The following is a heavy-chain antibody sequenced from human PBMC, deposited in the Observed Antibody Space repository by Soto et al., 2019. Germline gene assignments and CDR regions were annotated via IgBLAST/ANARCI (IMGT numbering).Heavy chain of an antibody. CDR1: GGSMSRYY. CDR2: IYYSGDT. CDR3: GRVRGHIATEDQLSAYDAFDI. J-gene: IGHJ3*02. V-gene: IGHV4-59*01. Sequence: SVTLSLTCTVSGGSMSRYYWGWIRQHPGKGLEWVGNIYYSGDTDYNPSLKSRVTMSADTSKNQFSLKLSFVTAADTAVYFCGRVRGHIATEDQLSAYDAFDIWGQGTVVNVSS. D-gene: IGHD2-21*01.